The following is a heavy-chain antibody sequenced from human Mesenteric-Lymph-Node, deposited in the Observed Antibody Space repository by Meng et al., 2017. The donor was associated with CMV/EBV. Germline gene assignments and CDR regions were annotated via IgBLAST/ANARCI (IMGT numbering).Heavy chain of an antibody. CDR3: ARHQRWLKSEGGFNY. CDR1: GGSFSGYY. V-gene: IGHV4-34*01. D-gene: IGHD4-23*01. J-gene: IGHJ4*02. CDR2: INHSGTT. Sequence: VQLPQWGAGLLQALETLFLTWAVYGGSFSGYYWSWIRQPSGKGRELIGEINHSGTTNYNPSLKSRVTISVDTSKNQFSLKLSSVTAADTAVYYCARHQRWLKSEGGFNYWGQGTLVTVSS.